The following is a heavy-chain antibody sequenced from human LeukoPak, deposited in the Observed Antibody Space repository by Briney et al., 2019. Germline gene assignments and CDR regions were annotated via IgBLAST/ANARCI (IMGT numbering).Heavy chain of an antibody. D-gene: IGHD3-22*01. V-gene: IGHV4-61*02. CDR3: ARVSTMIVVEMIVVGAFDI. CDR1: GGSISSGNYY. J-gene: IGHJ3*02. Sequence: SQTLSLTCTVSGGSISSGNYYWSWIRQPAGKGLEWIGRIYTSGSTNYNPSLKSRVTISVDTSKNQFSLKLSSVTAADTAVYYCARVSTMIVVEMIVVGAFDIWGQGTMVTVSS. CDR2: IYTSGST.